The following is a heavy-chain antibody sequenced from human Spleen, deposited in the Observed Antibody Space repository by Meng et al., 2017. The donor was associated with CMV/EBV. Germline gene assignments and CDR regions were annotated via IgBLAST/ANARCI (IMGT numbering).Heavy chain of an antibody. CDR3: AKGYGDYRY. CDR1: GFTFSSYG. V-gene: IGHV3-23*01. D-gene: IGHD4-17*01. J-gene: IGHJ4*02. CDR2: ISGSGGST. Sequence: GESLKISCAASGFTFSSYGMHWVRQAPGKGLEWVSAISGSGGSTYYADSVKGRFTISRDNSKNTLYLQMNSLRAEDTAVYYCAKGYGDYRYWGQGTLVTVSS.